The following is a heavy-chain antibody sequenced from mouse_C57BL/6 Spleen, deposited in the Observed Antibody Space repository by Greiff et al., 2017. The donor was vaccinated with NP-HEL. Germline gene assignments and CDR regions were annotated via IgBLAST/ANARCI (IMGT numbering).Heavy chain of an antibody. Sequence: EVQLQQSVAELVRPGASVKLSCTASGFNFKNTYMHWVKQRPEQGLEWIGRIDPANGNTKYAPKFQGKATITVDTSSNTAYLQLSSLTSEDTTIYYCASSGATMITTDLYFDVWGTGTTVTVST. J-gene: IGHJ1*03. V-gene: IGHV14-3*01. D-gene: IGHD2-4*01. CDR2: IDPANGNT. CDR1: GFNFKNTY. CDR3: ASSGATMITTDLYFDV.